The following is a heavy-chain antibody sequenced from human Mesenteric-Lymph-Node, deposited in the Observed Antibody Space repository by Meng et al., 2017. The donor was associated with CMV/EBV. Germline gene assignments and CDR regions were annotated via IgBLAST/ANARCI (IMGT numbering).Heavy chain of an antibody. Sequence: GGSLRLSCAASGFTFSSYWMSWVRQAPGKGLEWVANIKQDGSEKYYVDSVKGRFTISRDNAKNTLYLQMNSLRAEDTAVYYCARGAFLEWLWPTYGMDVWGQGTTVTVSS. CDR1: GFTFSSYW. D-gene: IGHD3-3*01. V-gene: IGHV3-7*01. CDR2: IKQDGSEK. J-gene: IGHJ6*02. CDR3: ARGAFLEWLWPTYGMDV.